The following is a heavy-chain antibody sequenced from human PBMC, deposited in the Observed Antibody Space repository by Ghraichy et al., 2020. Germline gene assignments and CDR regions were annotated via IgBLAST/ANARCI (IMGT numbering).Heavy chain of an antibody. V-gene: IGHV1-46*02. CDR3: ASWSGSGYSDKYYLDF. CDR1: GDNFKDYC. J-gene: IGHJ4*02. Sequence: ASVKVSCKASGDNFKDYCMHWVRQAPGQGLEWMGIINPSGATTTYAQSFQGRVTFTTDTSTSTVYMDLSSLGSEDTAIYYCASWSGSGYSDKYYLDFWGQGTLVTVSS. CDR2: INPSGATT. D-gene: IGHD3-3*01.